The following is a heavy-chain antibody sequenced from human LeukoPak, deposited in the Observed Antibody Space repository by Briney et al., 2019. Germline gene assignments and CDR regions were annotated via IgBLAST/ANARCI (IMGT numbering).Heavy chain of an antibody. V-gene: IGHV3-9*01. D-gene: IGHD5-18*01. CDR2: ISWNSGSI. CDR1: GFTFDDYA. J-gene: IGHJ4*02. Sequence: GGSLRLSCAASGFTFDDYAMHWVRHAPGKGLEWVSGISWNSGSIGYADSVKGRFTISRDNAKNSLYLQMNSLRAEDTALYYCAKARGYSYGLTTGDFDYWGQGTLVTVSS. CDR3: AKARGYSYGLTTGDFDY.